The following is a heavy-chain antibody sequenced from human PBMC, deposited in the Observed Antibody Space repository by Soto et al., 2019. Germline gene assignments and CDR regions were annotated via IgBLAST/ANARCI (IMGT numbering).Heavy chain of an antibody. D-gene: IGHD3-10*01. CDR2: IIPVFGTA. Sequence: QAQLVQSGAEVKKPGSSVKVSCKASGGPHNSFAISWVRQAPGQGLEWIGGIIPVFGTATYAQKFKGRVTITAEESTSTAYMELSSLISEDTAVYYCARFLGGAGSYYDGQNYNYYNGMDVWGQGTTVTVSS. CDR1: GGPHNSFA. J-gene: IGHJ6*02. V-gene: IGHV1-69*01. CDR3: ARFLGGAGSYYDGQNYNYYNGMDV.